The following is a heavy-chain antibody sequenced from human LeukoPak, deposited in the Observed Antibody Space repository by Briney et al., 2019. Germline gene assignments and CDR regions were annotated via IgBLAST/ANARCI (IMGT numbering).Heavy chain of an antibody. CDR1: GFTFSSYA. Sequence: GGSLRLSCAASGFTFSSYAMSWARQAPGKGLEWVSAISGSGGSTYYADSVKGRFTISRDNSKNTLYLQMNSLRAEDTAVYYCVKQNYDILTGYIPFDYWGQGTLVTVSS. CDR2: ISGSGGST. CDR3: VKQNYDILTGYIPFDY. D-gene: IGHD3-9*01. V-gene: IGHV3-23*01. J-gene: IGHJ4*02.